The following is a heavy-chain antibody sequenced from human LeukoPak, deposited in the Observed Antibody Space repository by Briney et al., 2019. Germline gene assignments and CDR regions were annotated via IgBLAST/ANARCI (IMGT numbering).Heavy chain of an antibody. CDR3: ARGDILRLWAFDL. Sequence: SETLSLTCVVSGGSVSSEGYTWSWIRQPPGKGLEWLGYIYHRGTTDYNPSLKTRVAISIDRSKNRLSLRLTSVTAADTAVYYCARGDILRLWAFDLWGQGTLVTVSS. CDR1: GGSVSSEGYT. J-gene: IGHJ3*01. V-gene: IGHV4-30-2*01. D-gene: IGHD2-21*01. CDR2: IYHRGTT.